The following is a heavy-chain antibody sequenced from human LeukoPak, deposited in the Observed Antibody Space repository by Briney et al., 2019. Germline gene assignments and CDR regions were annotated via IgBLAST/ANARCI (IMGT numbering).Heavy chain of an antibody. CDR2: ISCTGGTT. D-gene: IGHD1-26*01. J-gene: IGHJ4*01. V-gene: IGHV3-23*01. Sequence: GGSLRLSCAASGFTFSSNAMCWVRQAPGKGLEWVSLISCTGGTTYYADSVKSRLTISRDNSKNTLYLQMNSLRVEDTAVYYCAKDAHSGSYFDYWGQGILVTVSS. CDR1: GFTFSSNA. CDR3: AKDAHSGSYFDY.